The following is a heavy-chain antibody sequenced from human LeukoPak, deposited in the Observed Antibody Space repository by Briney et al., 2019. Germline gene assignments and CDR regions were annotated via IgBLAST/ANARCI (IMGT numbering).Heavy chain of an antibody. D-gene: IGHD2-2*01. CDR1: GGSISSSSYY. CDR2: IYYSGST. Sequence: SETLSLTCTVSGGSISSSSYYWGWIRQPPGKGLEWIGSIYYSGSTYYNPSLKSRVTISVDTSKNQFSLKLSSVTAADTAVYYCARDLVASSPVVAAATFRYDAFDIWGQGTMVTVSS. J-gene: IGHJ3*02. V-gene: IGHV4-39*07. CDR3: ARDLVASSPVVAAATFRYDAFDI.